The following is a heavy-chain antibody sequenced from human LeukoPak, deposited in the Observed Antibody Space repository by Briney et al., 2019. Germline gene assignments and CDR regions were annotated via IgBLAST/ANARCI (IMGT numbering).Heavy chain of an antibody. CDR2: IIPIFGTA. Sequence: VSCKASEGSFSSYAISWIRQAPGQGLEWMGGIIPIFGTANYAQKFQGRVTITADESTSTAYMELSSLRSEDTAVYYCATIPATAHGPYFDYWGQGTLVTVSS. J-gene: IGHJ4*02. V-gene: IGHV1-69*01. D-gene: IGHD2-2*01. CDR3: ATIPATAHGPYFDY. CDR1: EGSFSSYA.